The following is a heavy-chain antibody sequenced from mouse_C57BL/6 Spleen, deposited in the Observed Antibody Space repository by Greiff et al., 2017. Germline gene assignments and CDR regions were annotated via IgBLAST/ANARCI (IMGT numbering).Heavy chain of an antibody. Sequence: QVQLQQPGAELVKPGASVKLSCKASGYTFTSYWMHWVKQRPGQGLEWIGMIHPNSGSTNYNEKFKSKATLTVDKSSSTAYMQLSSLTSEDSAVYYCARSRATVVALPFDYWGQGTTLTVSS. CDR2: IHPNSGST. CDR1: GYTFTSYW. D-gene: IGHD1-1*01. J-gene: IGHJ2*01. CDR3: ARSRATVVALPFDY. V-gene: IGHV1-64*01.